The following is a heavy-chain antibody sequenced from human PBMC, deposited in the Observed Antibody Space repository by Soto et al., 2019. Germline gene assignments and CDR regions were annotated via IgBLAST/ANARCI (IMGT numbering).Heavy chain of an antibody. CDR2: ITGSGGGT. CDR1: GFTFSNYA. Sequence: EVQLLESGGGLVPPGGSLRLSCAASGFTFSNYAMTWVGQAPGKGLEWVSVITGSGGGTYFVDSVKGRFTISRDNSKNTVYLQMNSLRAEDTAVYYCAKRPLTAAGFDYWGQGTLVTVSS. V-gene: IGHV3-23*01. D-gene: IGHD6-13*01. CDR3: AKRPLTAAGFDY. J-gene: IGHJ4*02.